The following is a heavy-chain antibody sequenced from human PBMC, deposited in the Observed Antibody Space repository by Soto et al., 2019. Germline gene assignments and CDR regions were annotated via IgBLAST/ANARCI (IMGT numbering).Heavy chain of an antibody. Sequence: QVQLVQSGAEVKKPGASVKVSCKASGYTFTSYGISWVRQAPGQGLEWMGWISAYNGNTNYAQKLQGRVTMTTDTSTSTAYRELRSLRSDDTAVYYCARDLSTLEAAAGTGDYWGQGTLVTVSS. J-gene: IGHJ4*02. CDR1: GYTFTSYG. CDR3: ARDLSTLEAAAGTGDY. CDR2: ISAYNGNT. V-gene: IGHV1-18*04. D-gene: IGHD6-13*01.